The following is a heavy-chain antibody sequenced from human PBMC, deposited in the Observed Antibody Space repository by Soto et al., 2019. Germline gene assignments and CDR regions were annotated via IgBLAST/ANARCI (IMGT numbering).Heavy chain of an antibody. CDR3: ARDQQEYYDFWSGSYYGMDV. CDR1: GFTFSSYA. CDR2: ISYDGSNK. D-gene: IGHD3-3*01. J-gene: IGHJ6*02. Sequence: GGSLRLSCAASGFTFSSYAMHWVRQAPGKGLEWVAVISYDGSNKYYADSVKGRFTISRDNSKNTLYLQMNSLRAEDTAVYYCARDQQEYYDFWSGSYYGMDVWGHGTTVTVSS. V-gene: IGHV3-30-3*01.